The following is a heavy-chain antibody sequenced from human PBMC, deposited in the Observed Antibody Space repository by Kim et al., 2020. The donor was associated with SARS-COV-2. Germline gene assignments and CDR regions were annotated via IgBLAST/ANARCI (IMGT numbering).Heavy chain of an antibody. J-gene: IGHJ6*01. D-gene: IGHD6-19*01. CDR1: GYTFTSYA. CDR3: SREWEGSSGWYNYYYGMDV. CDR2: INAGNGNT. V-gene: IGHV1-3*01. Sequence: ASVKVSCKASGYTFTSYAMHWVRQAPGQRLEWMGWINAGNGNTKYSQKFQGRVTITRDTSASTAHMEPSSLRSEDTAVYYCSREWEGSSGWYNYYYGMDV.